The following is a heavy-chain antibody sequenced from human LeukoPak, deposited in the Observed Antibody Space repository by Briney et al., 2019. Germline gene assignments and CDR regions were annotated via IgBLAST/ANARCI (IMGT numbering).Heavy chain of an antibody. V-gene: IGHV1-8*01. D-gene: IGHD4-17*01. CDR1: GYTFTSYD. Sequence: ASVKVSCKASGYTFTSYDINWVRQATGQGLEWMGWMNPNSGNTGYAQKFQGRVTMTRNTSISTAYMELSSLRSEDTAVYYCASDYGGNSDFPSEDAFDIWGQGTMVTVSS. CDR2: MNPNSGNT. CDR3: ASDYGGNSDFPSEDAFDI. J-gene: IGHJ3*02.